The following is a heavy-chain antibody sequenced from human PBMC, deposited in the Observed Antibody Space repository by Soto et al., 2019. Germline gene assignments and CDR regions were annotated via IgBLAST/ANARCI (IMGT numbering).Heavy chain of an antibody. V-gene: IGHV4-34*01. CDR1: GGSFTGYY. J-gene: IGHJ4*02. Sequence: QVQLQQWGAGLLKPSETLSLTCAVNGGSFTGYYGAWIRQSPEKGLEWIGEISHSGTTKYNPSLKSRVTISVDPSKNQFSLKLSSVTAAATGMYYCARNGGNTWYYFDSWGQGTVVTVSS. D-gene: IGHD6-13*01. CDR2: ISHSGTT. CDR3: ARNGGNTWYYFDS.